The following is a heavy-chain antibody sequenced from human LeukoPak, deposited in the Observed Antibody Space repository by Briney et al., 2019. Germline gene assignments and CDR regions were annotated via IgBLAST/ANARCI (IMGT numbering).Heavy chain of an antibody. J-gene: IGHJ4*02. CDR2: ISYDGSNK. CDR3: ARPLATVTTFVSY. Sequence: GRSLRLSCAASGFTFSSYAMHWVRQAPGKGLEWVAVISYDGSNKYYADSVKGRFTISRDNSKNTLYLQMNSLRAEDTAVYYCARPLATVTTFVSYWGQGTLVTVSS. CDR1: GFTFSSYA. V-gene: IGHV3-30*04. D-gene: IGHD4-11*01.